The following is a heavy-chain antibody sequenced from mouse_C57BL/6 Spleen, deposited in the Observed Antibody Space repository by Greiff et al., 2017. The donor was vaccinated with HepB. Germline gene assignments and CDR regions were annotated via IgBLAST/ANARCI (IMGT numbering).Heavy chain of an antibody. D-gene: IGHD1-1*01. Sequence: EVKLEESGTVLARPGASVKMSCKTSGYTFTSYWMHWVKQRPGQGLEWIGAIYPGNSDTSFNQKFKGKAKLTAVTSASTAYMELSSLTNEDSAVYYCTRPYYGSSDDYAMDYWGQGTSVTVSS. V-gene: IGHV1-5*01. CDR3: TRPYYGSSDDYAMDY. CDR2: IYPGNSDT. CDR1: GYTFTSYW. J-gene: IGHJ4*01.